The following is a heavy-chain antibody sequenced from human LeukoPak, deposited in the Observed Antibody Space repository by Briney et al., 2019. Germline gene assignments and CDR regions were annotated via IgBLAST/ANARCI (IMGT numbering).Heavy chain of an antibody. CDR3: ARVPGYGGDGYFDY. CDR2: INPNSGGT. Sequence: ASVKVSCKAHGYTFTGYYMHWVRQAPGQGLEWMGWINPNSGGTNYAQKFQGRVTMTRDTSISTAYMELSRLRSDDTAVYYCARVPGYGGDGYFDYWGQGTLVTVSS. V-gene: IGHV1-2*02. D-gene: IGHD5-18*01. CDR1: GYTFTGYY. J-gene: IGHJ4*02.